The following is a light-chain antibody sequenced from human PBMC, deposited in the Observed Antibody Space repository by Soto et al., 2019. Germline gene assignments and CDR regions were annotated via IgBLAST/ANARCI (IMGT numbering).Light chain of an antibody. CDR2: DAS. CDR3: QQRSNWLIT. V-gene: IGKV3-11*01. CDR1: QSVSSY. Sequence: EIVMTQSPATLSLCPGERATLSCGASQSVSSYLAWYQQKPGQAPRLLIYDASNRATGIPARFSGSGSGTDFTLTISSLEPEDFAVYYCQQRSNWLITFGQGTRLEIK. J-gene: IGKJ5*01.